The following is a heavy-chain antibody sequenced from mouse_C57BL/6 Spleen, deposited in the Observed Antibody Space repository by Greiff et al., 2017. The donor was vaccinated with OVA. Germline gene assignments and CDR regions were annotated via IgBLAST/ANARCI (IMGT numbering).Heavy chain of an antibody. V-gene: IGHV5-6*01. CDR1: GFTFSSYG. CDR2: ISSGGSYT. D-gene: IGHD2-12*01. CDR3: ARGGNLYCSCRNFDV. J-gene: IGHJ1*03. Sequence: EVKLVESGGDLVKPGGSLKLSCAASGFTFSSYGMSWVRQTPDKRLEWVATISSGGSYTYYPDSVKGRFTISRDNAKNTLYLQMSSLKSEDTAMYYCARGGNLYCSCRNFDVWGTGTTVTVSS.